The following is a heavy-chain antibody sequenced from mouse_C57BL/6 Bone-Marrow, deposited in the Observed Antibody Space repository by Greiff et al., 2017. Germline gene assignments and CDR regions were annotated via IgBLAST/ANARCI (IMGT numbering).Heavy chain of an antibody. V-gene: IGHV5-15*01. J-gene: IGHJ1*03. CDR3: ARDKYGSSHADWYFDV. D-gene: IGHD1-1*01. Sequence: EVMLVESGGGLVKPGGSLKLSCEASGFTFSDYGMAWVRQAPRKGPEWVAFISTLAYSIYYADTVTGRFTISRENAKNTLYLEMSSLRSEDTAMYYWARDKYGSSHADWYFDVWGTGTTVTVSS. CDR2: ISTLAYSI. CDR1: GFTFSDYG.